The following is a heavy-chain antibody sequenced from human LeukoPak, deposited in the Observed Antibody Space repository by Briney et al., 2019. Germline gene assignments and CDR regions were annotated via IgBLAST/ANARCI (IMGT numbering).Heavy chain of an antibody. CDR1: GYTFTSYA. CDR2: INAGNGNT. CDR3: ARAEATVRDFDY. Sequence: ASVKVSCKASGYTFTSYAMHWVRQAPGQRLEWMGWINAGNGNTKYSQKFQGRVTITRDTSASTAYMELSSLRSEDTAVYYCARAEATVRDFDYWGQGTLVTVSS. V-gene: IGHV1-3*01. D-gene: IGHD4-17*01. J-gene: IGHJ4*02.